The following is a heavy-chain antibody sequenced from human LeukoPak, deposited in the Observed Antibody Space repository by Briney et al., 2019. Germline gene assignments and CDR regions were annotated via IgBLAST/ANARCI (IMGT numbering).Heavy chain of an antibody. Sequence: SESLSLTCTVSGGSISSYYWSWIRQPPGKGLEWIGYIYYSGSTNYNPSLKSRVTISVDTSKNQFSLKLSSVTATDTAVFYCARHLDDSTGYFTFDLWGQGTLLTVS. CDR1: GGSISSYY. J-gene: IGHJ4*02. CDR3: ARHLDDSTGYFTFDL. D-gene: IGHD3-22*01. CDR2: IYYSGST. V-gene: IGHV4-59*08.